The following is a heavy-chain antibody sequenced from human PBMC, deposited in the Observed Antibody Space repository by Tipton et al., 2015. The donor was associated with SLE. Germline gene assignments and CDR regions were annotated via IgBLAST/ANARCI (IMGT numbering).Heavy chain of an antibody. CDR1: NGSISSSPYY. Sequence: LRLSCTVSNGSISSSPYYWGWIRQSPGKGLEWVGSIYYSGSTYYNPSLKSRVTISVDTSRNQCSLNLTSVTAADTAVYYCARGPYYYMDVWGKGITVTVSS. V-gene: IGHV4-39*07. J-gene: IGHJ6*03. CDR2: IYYSGST. CDR3: ARGPYYYMDV.